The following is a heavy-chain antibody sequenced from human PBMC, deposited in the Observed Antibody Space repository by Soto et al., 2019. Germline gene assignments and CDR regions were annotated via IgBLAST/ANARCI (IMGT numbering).Heavy chain of an antibody. CDR1: GGSVSSDNS. J-gene: IGHJ6*02. CDR3: ARRQRFDFWGGDPSRGIGHYSYGMDV. D-gene: IGHD3-3*01. CDR2: VFHSGNS. V-gene: IGHV4-4*02. Sequence: SETLSLTCAVSGGSVSSDNSWTWVRQPPGKSLEWIGEVFHSGNSNSNPSLKSRVTMSVDKSKNQFSLRLNSVTAADTAVYYCARRQRFDFWGGDPSRGIGHYSYGMDVWGQGTTVTVSS.